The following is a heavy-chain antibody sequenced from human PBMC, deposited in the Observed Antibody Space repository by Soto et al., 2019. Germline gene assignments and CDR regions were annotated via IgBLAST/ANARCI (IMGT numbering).Heavy chain of an antibody. Sequence: PSETLSLTWGVSGGTVASSHWWSWDRQSPGRGLEWIGNVYHTGDTNFNPSLQSRGTFSVDKSNNQFSLRLTSVTAADTAAYFCAREIVTAGGNNFFDPWGPGTLVTVSS. CDR2: VYHTGDT. V-gene: IGHV4-4*02. CDR3: AREIVTAGGNNFFDP. D-gene: IGHD2-21*02. CDR1: GGTVASSHW. J-gene: IGHJ5*02.